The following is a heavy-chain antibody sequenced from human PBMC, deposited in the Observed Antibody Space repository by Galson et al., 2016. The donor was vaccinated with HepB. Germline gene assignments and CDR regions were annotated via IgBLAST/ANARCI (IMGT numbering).Heavy chain of an antibody. CDR2: IFAGGDRT. D-gene: IGHD2-2*01. CDR3: AKDGCTSTSCYSY. J-gene: IGHJ4*02. V-gene: IGHV3-23*01. Sequence: SLRLSCATSGFTFNNYGINWVRQAPGKGLEWVSLIFAGGDRTFYADSVRGRFTISRDNSKNTLYLQMSSLRADDSAVYYCAKDGCTSTSCYSYWGQGTLVTVSS. CDR1: GFTFNNYG.